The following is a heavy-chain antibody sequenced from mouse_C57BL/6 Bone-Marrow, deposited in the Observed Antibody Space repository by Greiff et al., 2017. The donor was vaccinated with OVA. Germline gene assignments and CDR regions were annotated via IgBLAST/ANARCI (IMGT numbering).Heavy chain of an antibody. D-gene: IGHD1-1*01. V-gene: IGHV5-9*01. CDR3: ARHGYYYGSSPWFAY. CDR1: GFTFSSYT. J-gene: IGHJ3*01. Sequence: EVQGVESGGGLVKPGGSLKLSCAASGFTFSSYTMSWVRQTPEKRLEWVATISGGGGNTYYPDSVKGRFTISRDNAKNTLYLQMSSLRSEDTALYYCARHGYYYGSSPWFAYWGQGTLVTVSA. CDR2: ISGGGGNT.